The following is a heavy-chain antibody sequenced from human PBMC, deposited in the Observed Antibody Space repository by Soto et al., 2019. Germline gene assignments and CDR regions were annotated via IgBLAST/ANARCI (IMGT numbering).Heavy chain of an antibody. CDR3: AKTPRLSIGYCTNGVSYSFDY. V-gene: IGHV4-4*02. CDR2: TYHSGGT. CDR1: GGYISSSNW. Sequence: SATQSLTCPVSGGYISSSNWWSWVRQPPGRGLEWIGETYHSGGTNYNPSLKSRVTISLDKSKNDFSLKMTSVTAEDTAVYYCAKTPRLSIGYCTNGVSYSFDYWGQGNLVTVSS. J-gene: IGHJ4*02. D-gene: IGHD2-8*01.